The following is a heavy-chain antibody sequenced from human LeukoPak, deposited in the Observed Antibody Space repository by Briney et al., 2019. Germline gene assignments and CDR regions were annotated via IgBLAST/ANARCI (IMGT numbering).Heavy chain of an antibody. J-gene: IGHJ4*02. CDR1: GGSISSYY. CDR2: IYYSGST. Sequence: SSETLSLTCTVSGGSISSYYWSWIRQPPGKGLEWIGYIYYSGSTNYNPSLKSRVTISVDTSKNQFSLKLSSVTAAVTAVYYCARFYDSSGYLHFDYWGQGTLVTVSS. V-gene: IGHV4-59*01. D-gene: IGHD3-22*01. CDR3: ARFYDSSGYLHFDY.